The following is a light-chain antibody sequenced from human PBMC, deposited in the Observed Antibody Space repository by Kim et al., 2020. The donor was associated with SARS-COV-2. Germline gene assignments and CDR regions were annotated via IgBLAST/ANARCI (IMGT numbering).Light chain of an antibody. J-gene: IGLJ2*01. Sequence: SYELTQPPSVSVSPGQTASITCSGGKLGDKYACWYQQKPGQSPVLVIYQDSERPPGIPERFSGSNSGNTAAVTISRTQAMDEADYYCQAWDSSTVVFGGGTQLTVL. CDR1: KLGDKY. CDR3: QAWDSSTVV. V-gene: IGLV3-1*01. CDR2: QDS.